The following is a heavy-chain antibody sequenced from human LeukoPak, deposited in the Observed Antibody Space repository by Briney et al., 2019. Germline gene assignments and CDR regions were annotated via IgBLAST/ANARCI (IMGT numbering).Heavy chain of an antibody. CDR2: LLYNGNTK. J-gene: IGHJ6*03. CDR1: GFSLSNYG. Sequence: PGGSLRLSCAASGFSLSNYGIHCVRQAPGKGLEWVLALLYNGNTKHYADSVRGRFTISRDISTNTFYVQMNSLAAEDTAVYYCARDHRPEIQYYYMDVWGKGTTVAVSS. V-gene: IGHV3-33*01. CDR3: ARDHRPEIQYYYMDV. D-gene: IGHD1-14*01.